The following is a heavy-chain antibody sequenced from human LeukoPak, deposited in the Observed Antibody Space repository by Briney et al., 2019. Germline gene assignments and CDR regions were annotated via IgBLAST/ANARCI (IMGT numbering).Heavy chain of an antibody. CDR2: INPNNGDT. CDR1: GYTFTGYY. CDR3: ARGLSGPYYYYYMDV. J-gene: IGHJ6*03. V-gene: IGHV1-2*02. D-gene: IGHD2-15*01. Sequence: ASVKVSCKASGYTFTGYYMHWVRQAPGQGLEWMGWINPNNGDTNFAQRFQGRVTVTRDTSISTAYMDLSRLRSDDTAVYYCARGLSGPYYYYYMDVWGKGTTVTVSS.